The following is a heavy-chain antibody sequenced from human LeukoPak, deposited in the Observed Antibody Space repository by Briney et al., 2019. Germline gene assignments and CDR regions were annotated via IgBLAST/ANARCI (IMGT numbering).Heavy chain of an antibody. CDR2: ISGSGGST. J-gene: IGHJ4*02. Sequence: GGSLRLSCAASGFTFSSYAMSWVRQAPGKGLEWVSAISGSGGSTYYADSVKGRSTISRDNSKNTLYLQMNSLRAEDTAVYYCATDLVGDSSGYTFDHWGQGTLVTVSS. V-gene: IGHV3-23*01. CDR1: GFTFSSYA. CDR3: ATDLVGDSSGYTFDH. D-gene: IGHD3-22*01.